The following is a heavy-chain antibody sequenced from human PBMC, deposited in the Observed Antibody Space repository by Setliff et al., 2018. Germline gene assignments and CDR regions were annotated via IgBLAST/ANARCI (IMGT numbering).Heavy chain of an antibody. CDR2: ISSRSTYI. J-gene: IGHJ6*02. Sequence: GGSLRLSCVASGFTFNNFAFNWVRQAPGKGLEWVSSISSRSTYIYYADSVKGRFTISRDNANNSLYLQMNNLRAEDTALYSCARDGVSYAMDVWGHGTTVTVSS. CDR1: GFTFNNFA. CDR3: ARDGVSYAMDV. V-gene: IGHV3-21*06.